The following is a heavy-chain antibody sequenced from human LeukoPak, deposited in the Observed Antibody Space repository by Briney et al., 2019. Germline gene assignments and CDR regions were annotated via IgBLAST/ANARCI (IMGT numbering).Heavy chain of an antibody. CDR3: ANGDSSGYYYATKGGFQH. D-gene: IGHD3-22*01. V-gene: IGHV3-30*18. J-gene: IGHJ1*01. CDR2: ISYDGSNK. Sequence: GGSLRLSCAASGFTFSSYGMHWVCQAPGKGLEWVAVISYDGSNKYYADSVKGRFTISRDNSKNTLYLQMNSLRAEDTAVYYCANGDSSGYYYATKGGFQHWGQGTLVTVSS. CDR1: GFTFSSYG.